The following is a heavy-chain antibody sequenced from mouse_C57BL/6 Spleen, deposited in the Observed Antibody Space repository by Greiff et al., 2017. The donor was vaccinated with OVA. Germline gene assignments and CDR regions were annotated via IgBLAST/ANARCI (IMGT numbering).Heavy chain of an antibody. CDR1: GYTFTDYE. Sequence: LMESGAELVRPGASVTLSCKASGYTFTDYEMHWVKQTPLHGLEWIGAIDPETGGTAYNQKFKGKAILTADKSSSTAYMELRSLTSEDSAVYYCTRRGGYYFDYWGQGTTLTVSS. CDR2: IDPETGGT. D-gene: IGHD1-1*02. J-gene: IGHJ2*01. CDR3: TRRGGYYFDY. V-gene: IGHV1-15*01.